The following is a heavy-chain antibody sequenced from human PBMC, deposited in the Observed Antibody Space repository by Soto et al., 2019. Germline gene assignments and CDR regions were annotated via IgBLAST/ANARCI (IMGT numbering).Heavy chain of an antibody. Sequence: EVQLVESGGGLVQPGEALRLACAASGFSIRKYWMHWVRQAPGKGPVWVSYISGDGTTTDYAGSVKGRFTISKDKAKNTLLLQMGSLRVEDTAIYFCAIQDCTNDVCLEAAVTVGGALEYWGRGAQVTVSS. J-gene: IGHJ4*02. D-gene: IGHD2-8*01. V-gene: IGHV3-74*01. CDR1: GFSIRKYW. CDR3: AIQDCTNDVCLEAAVTVGGALEY. CDR2: ISGDGTTT.